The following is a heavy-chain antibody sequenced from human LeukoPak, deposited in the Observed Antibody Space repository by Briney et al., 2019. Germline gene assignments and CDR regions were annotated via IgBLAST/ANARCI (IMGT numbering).Heavy chain of an antibody. V-gene: IGHV3-23*01. CDR3: AKGHSDYGTGLDC. CDR2: ISGTGDST. D-gene: IGHD4-17*01. J-gene: IGHJ4*02. Sequence: GGSLRLSCAASGISFSTYAMSWVRQAPGKGLEWVSTISGTGDSTCYADSVKGRFTISRDNSKNTLYLQMNSLRADDTALFYCAKGHSDYGTGLDCWGQGALVTVSS. CDR1: GISFSTYA.